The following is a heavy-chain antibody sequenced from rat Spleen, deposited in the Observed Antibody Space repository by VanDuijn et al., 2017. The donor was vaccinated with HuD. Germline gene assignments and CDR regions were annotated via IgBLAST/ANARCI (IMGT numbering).Heavy chain of an antibody. CDR2: ISYEGSST. Sequence: EVQLVESGGGLVQPGRSLKLSCAASGFTFSDYYMAWVRQAPKKGLEWVASISYEGSSTYYGDSVKGRFTISRDNAKSTLYLQMNSLRSEDTATYYCARGGAAIWIYWGQGVMVTVSS. V-gene: IGHV5-22*01. CDR1: GFTFSDYY. J-gene: IGHJ2*01. CDR3: ARGGAAIWIY. D-gene: IGHD1-2*01.